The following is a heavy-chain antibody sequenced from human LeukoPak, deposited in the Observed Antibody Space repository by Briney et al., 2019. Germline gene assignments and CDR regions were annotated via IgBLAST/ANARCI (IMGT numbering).Heavy chain of an antibody. CDR2: ISANGGST. V-gene: IGHV3-64D*06. D-gene: IGHD5-18*01. J-gene: IGHJ4*02. CDR3: VRGYTVGYSYGLDC. Sequence: PGGSLRLSCSASGFTFSSFAMHWVRQAPGKSLEYVSTISANGGSTYYADSVKGRFSISRDTSKNTLFLQMSSLRPEDTAMYYCVRGYTVGYSYGLDCWGQGTLVTFCS. CDR1: GFTFSSFA.